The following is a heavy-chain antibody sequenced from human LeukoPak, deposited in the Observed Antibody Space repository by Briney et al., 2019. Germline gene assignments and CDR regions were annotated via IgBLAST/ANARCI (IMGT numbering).Heavy chain of an antibody. CDR1: RFTLSTYW. V-gene: IGHV3-7*01. CDR3: ARGVPYDSWSGLHYSDY. D-gene: IGHD3-3*01. CDR2: IKQDGSQE. Sequence: LSGGSLRLSCAASRFTLSTYWRSWVRQAPGKGLEWVAHIKQDGSQEYYVDSVKGRFTISRDSAKNSLYLQMNSLRAEDTAVYYCARGVPYDSWSGLHYSDYWGQGTLVTVSS. J-gene: IGHJ4*02.